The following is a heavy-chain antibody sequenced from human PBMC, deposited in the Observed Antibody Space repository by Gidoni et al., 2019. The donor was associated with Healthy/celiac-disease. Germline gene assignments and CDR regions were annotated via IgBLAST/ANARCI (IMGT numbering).Heavy chain of an antibody. CDR2: INHSGST. V-gene: IGHV4-34*01. J-gene: IGHJ4*02. D-gene: IGHD6-19*01. CDR3: AREKDSSGWYVDY. CDR1: SFSGYY. Sequence: SFSGYYWSWIRQPPGKGLEWIGEINHSGSTNYNPSLKSRVTISVDTSKNQFSLKLSSVTAADTAVYYCAREKDSSGWYVDYWGQGTLVTVSS.